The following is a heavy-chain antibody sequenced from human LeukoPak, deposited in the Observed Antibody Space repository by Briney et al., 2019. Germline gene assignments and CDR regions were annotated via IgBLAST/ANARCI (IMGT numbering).Heavy chain of an antibody. V-gene: IGHV1-46*01. Sequence: ASVKVSCKASGYTFTSYDIYWVRQAPGQGLEWMGIINPSGGSTSYAQKFQGRVTMTRDMSTSTVYMELSSLRSEDTAVYYCATSVYGDLAQYYFDYWGQGTLVTVSS. CDR1: GYTFTSYD. J-gene: IGHJ4*02. D-gene: IGHD4-17*01. CDR3: ATSVYGDLAQYYFDY. CDR2: INPSGGST.